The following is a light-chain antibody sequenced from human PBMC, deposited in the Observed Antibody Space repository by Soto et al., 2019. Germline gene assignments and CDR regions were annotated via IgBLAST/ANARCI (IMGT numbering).Light chain of an antibody. Sequence: QSALTQPASVSVSPGQSITISCAGTSSDVGGYNYVSWYQHHPGKAPKLMIYDVSNRPSGVSNRFSGSKSGSTASLTISGLQAEDEADYWCSSYTSSSTLVVFGGGTKVTVL. CDR1: SSDVGGYNY. V-gene: IGLV2-14*03. J-gene: IGLJ2*01. CDR2: DVS. CDR3: SSYTSSSTLVV.